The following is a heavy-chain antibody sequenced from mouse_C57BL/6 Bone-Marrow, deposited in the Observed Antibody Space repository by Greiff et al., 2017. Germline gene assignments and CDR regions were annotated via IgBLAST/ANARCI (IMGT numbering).Heavy chain of an antibody. CDR3: ARGETMITTDYYAMDY. V-gene: IGHV1-72*01. CDR2: IDPNSGGT. Sequence: QVQLQQPGAELVKPGASVKLSCKASGYTFTSYWMHWVKQRPGRGLEWIGRIDPNSGGTKYNEKFKSKATLTVDKPSSTAYMQLSSLTSEDSAVYYCARGETMITTDYYAMDYWGQGTSVTVSS. CDR1: GYTFTSYW. J-gene: IGHJ4*01. D-gene: IGHD2-4*01.